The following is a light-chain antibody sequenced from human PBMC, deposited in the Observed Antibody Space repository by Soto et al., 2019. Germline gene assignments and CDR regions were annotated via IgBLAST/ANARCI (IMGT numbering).Light chain of an antibody. J-gene: IGKJ1*01. CDR1: QSISIW. Sequence: DIHMTQSPSTLSAYVGDRVTITCRASQSISIWLAWYQQKPGKAPNLLIYKTFSLETGVPSRFSGSGSGTEFTLTISSLQPDDFATYYCQHWNDYSWTFGQGTKVEVK. CDR2: KTF. V-gene: IGKV1-5*03. CDR3: QHWNDYSWT.